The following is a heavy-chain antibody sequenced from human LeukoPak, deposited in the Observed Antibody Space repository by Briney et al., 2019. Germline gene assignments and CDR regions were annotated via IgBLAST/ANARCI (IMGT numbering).Heavy chain of an antibody. D-gene: IGHD2-21*01. CDR2: IYHSGST. Sequence: SETLSLTCTVSGYSISSGYFWGWIRQPPGKGLEWIGSIYHSGSTSYNPSLKSRLTISVDTSKNQFSLKLISVTAADAAVYYCARQSRHIFAFDLWGQGTMVAVSS. CDR3: ARQSRHIFAFDL. J-gene: IGHJ3*01. V-gene: IGHV4-38-2*02. CDR1: GYSISSGYF.